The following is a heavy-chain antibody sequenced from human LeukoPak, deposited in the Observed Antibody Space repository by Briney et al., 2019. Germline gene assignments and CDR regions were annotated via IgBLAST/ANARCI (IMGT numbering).Heavy chain of an antibody. CDR1: GFTFDDYA. CDR2: ISWNSGSI. Sequence: SGGSLRLSCAASGFTFDDYAMHWVRQAPGKGLEWVSGISWNSGSIGYADSVKGRFTISRDNAKNSLYLQMNSLRSEDTALYYCAKDNIRIVVAGTIDYWGQGTLVTVSS. CDR3: AKDNIRIVVAGTIDY. J-gene: IGHJ4*02. V-gene: IGHV3-9*01. D-gene: IGHD6-19*01.